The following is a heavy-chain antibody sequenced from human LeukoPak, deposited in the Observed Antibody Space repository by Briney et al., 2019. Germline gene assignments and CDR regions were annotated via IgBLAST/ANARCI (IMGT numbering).Heavy chain of an antibody. Sequence: ASVKVSCKASGYTFTGYYMHWARQAPGQGLEWMGWINPNSGGTNYAQKFQGRVTMTRDTSISTAYMELSRLRSDDTAVYYCARDFTAATTVTTGYNWFDPWGQGTLVTVSS. CDR1: GYTFTGYY. D-gene: IGHD4-17*01. CDR3: ARDFTAATTVTTGYNWFDP. V-gene: IGHV1-2*02. J-gene: IGHJ5*02. CDR2: INPNSGGT.